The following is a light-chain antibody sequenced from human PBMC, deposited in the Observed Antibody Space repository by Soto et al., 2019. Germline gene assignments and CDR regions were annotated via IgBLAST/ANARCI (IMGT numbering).Light chain of an antibody. J-gene: IGKJ1*01. CDR1: HSVGSN. CDR3: HHYGSSVRT. CDR2: GAS. Sequence: VMTQSPTTLSVSPGERATLSCRASHSVGSNLAWYQQNPGQAPRLLIYGASTRATGVPARFSGSGSATQFTLTISSLEPEDFAVYYCHHYGSSVRTFGQGTKVEIK. V-gene: IGKV3-15*01.